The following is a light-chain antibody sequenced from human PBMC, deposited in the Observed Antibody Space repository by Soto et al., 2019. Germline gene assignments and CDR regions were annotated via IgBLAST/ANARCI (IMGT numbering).Light chain of an antibody. CDR2: VAS. CDR3: LQDYNYPWT. Sequence: IQMAQSPFSPVPFVGYRITITCRASRYIRTALSWYQHRPGQAPKVLICVASSLQSGVPSRFSGSGYGTDFTLTISSLQPEDFATYYCLQDYNYPWTFGQGTKVDIK. CDR1: RYIRTA. J-gene: IGKJ1*01. V-gene: IGKV1-6*01.